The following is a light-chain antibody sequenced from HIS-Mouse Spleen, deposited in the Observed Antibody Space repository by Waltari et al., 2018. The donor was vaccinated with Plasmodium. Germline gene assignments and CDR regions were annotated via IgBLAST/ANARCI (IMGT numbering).Light chain of an antibody. CDR3: SSYTSSSTYV. CDR2: DVS. V-gene: IGLV2-14*03. Sequence: QSALTQPASVSGSPGQSITTPCTGTSSDVGGHNYVSWYQQHPGKARKLMIYDVSNRPSGVSNRFSGSKSGNTASLTISGLQAEDEADYYCSSYTSSSTYVFGTGTKVTVL. J-gene: IGLJ1*01. CDR1: SSDVGGHNY.